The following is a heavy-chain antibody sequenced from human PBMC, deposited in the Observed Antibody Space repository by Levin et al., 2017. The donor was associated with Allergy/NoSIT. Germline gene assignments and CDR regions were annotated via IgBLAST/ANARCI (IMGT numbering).Heavy chain of an antibody. D-gene: IGHD2-15*01. V-gene: IGHV1-69*13. CDR2: IIPIFGTA. CDR1: GGTFSSYA. Sequence: ASVKVSCKASGGTFSSYAISWVRQAPGQGLEWMGGIIPIFGTANYAQKFQGRVTITADESTSTAYMELSSLRSEDTAVYYCARLGYCSGGSCSSGAFDIWGQGTMVTVSS. J-gene: IGHJ3*02. CDR3: ARLGYCSGGSCSSGAFDI.